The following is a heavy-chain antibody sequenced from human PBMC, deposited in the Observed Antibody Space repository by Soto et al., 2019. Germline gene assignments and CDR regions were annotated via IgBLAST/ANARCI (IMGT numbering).Heavy chain of an antibody. D-gene: IGHD3-10*01. CDR3: AKRDQFGRALFQH. CDR2: ISYDGSNK. V-gene: IGHV3-30*18. Sequence: QVQLVESGGGVVQPGRSLRLSCAASGFTFSSYGMHWVRQAPGKGLEWVAVISYDGSNKYYADSVKGRFTISRDNSKNTLYLQINSLRAEDTAVYYFAKRDQFGRALFQHWGPGNLVTVSS. J-gene: IGHJ1*01. CDR1: GFTFSSYG.